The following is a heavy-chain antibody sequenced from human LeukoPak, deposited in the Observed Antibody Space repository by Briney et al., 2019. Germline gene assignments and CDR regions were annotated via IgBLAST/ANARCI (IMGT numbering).Heavy chain of an antibody. Sequence: PGGSLRLSCAASGFTFSSYSMNWVRQAPGKGLEWVSYISSSSSTVYYADSVKSRFTISRDNAKNSLYLQMNSLRDEDTAVYYCARICSSGCRTPSGGYWGQGTLVTVSS. CDR2: ISSSSSTV. CDR1: GFTFSSYS. V-gene: IGHV3-48*02. J-gene: IGHJ4*02. CDR3: ARICSSGCRTPSGGY. D-gene: IGHD6-19*01.